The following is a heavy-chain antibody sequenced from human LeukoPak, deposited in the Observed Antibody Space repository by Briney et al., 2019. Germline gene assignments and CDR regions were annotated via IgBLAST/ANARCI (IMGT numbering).Heavy chain of an antibody. J-gene: IGHJ4*02. CDR2: INHSGST. Sequence: SETLSLTCAVYGGSFSGYYWSLIRQPPGKGLEWIGEINHSGSTNYNPSLKSRVTISVDTSKNQFSLKLSSVTAADTAVYYCARVMIAVAGISDYWGQGTLVTVSS. CDR1: GGSFSGYY. D-gene: IGHD6-19*01. CDR3: ARVMIAVAGISDY. V-gene: IGHV4-34*01.